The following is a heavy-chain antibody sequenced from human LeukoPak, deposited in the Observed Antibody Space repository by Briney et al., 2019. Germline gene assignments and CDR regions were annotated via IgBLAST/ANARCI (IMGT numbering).Heavy chain of an antibody. CDR1: GFTFSSYA. CDR3: ARGIGSSWQGGDY. J-gene: IGHJ4*02. CDR2: ISYDGSNK. D-gene: IGHD6-13*01. V-gene: IGHV3-30*04. Sequence: GRSLRLSCAASGFTFSSYAMHWDRQAPGKGLEWVAVISYDGSNKYYADSVKGRFTISRDNSKNTLYLQMNSLRAEDTAVYYCARGIGSSWQGGDYWGQGTLVTVSS.